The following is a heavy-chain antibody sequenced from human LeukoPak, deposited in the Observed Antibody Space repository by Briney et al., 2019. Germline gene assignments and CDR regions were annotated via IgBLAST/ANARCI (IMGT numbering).Heavy chain of an antibody. V-gene: IGHV4-4*07. CDR2: IHISGST. CDR1: GGSISDSL. CDR3: AKGVGGSYYRY. D-gene: IGHD1-26*01. Sequence: SETLSLTCTVSGGSISDSLWSWIRQPAGRGLEWIGRIHISGSTNYNPSLTSRVTMSVDTSKNQASLKLSSVTAADTAVYYCAKGVGGSYYRYWGQGALVIVSS. J-gene: IGHJ4*02.